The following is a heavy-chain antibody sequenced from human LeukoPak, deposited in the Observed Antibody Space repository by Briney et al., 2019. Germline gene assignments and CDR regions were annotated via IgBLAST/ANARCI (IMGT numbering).Heavy chain of an antibody. CDR1: GFTFSNAW. CDR3: AREYSGSYRIRHFDY. CDR2: ISSSSSYI. Sequence: SGGSLRLSCAASGFTFSNAWMSWVRQAPGKGLEWVSSISSSSSYIYYADSVKGRFTISRDNAKNSLYLQMNSLRAEDTAVYYCAREYSGSYRIRHFDYWGQRTLVTVSS. J-gene: IGHJ4*02. D-gene: IGHD1-26*01. V-gene: IGHV3-21*01.